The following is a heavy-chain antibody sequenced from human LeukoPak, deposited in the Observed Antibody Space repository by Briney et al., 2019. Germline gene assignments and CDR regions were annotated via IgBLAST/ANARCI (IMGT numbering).Heavy chain of an antibody. V-gene: IGHV1-2*02. CDR2: INPNSGDT. D-gene: IGHD1-26*01. CDR3: ASIVGARTSGFDY. CDR1: GYIFTAYY. Sequence: ASVTVSFKGSGYIFTAYYMHWVRQAPGQGLEWMGWINPNSGDTNYVQKFQGRVTMTRDTSISTAYMELSRLRSDDTAVYYCASIVGARTSGFDYWGQGTLVTVSS. J-gene: IGHJ4*02.